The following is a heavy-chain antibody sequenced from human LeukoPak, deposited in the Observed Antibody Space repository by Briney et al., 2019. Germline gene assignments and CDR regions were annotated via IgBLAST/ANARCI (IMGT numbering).Heavy chain of an antibody. CDR3: SREIDRDGYNRFFDY. V-gene: IGHV1-3*01. CDR1: GYTFTSCA. Sequence: SVKVSCKASGYTFTSCALHWVRQAPGQRLEWMGWINAGNGNTKYSQKFQGRVTITRDTSATTAYMELSSLRSEDTAVYYCSREIDRDGYNRFFDYWGQGSLVTVSS. CDR2: INAGNGNT. J-gene: IGHJ4*02. D-gene: IGHD5-24*01.